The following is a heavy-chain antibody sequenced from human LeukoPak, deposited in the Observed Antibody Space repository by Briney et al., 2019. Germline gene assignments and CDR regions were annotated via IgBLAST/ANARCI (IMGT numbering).Heavy chain of an antibody. V-gene: IGHV3-30-3*01. D-gene: IGHD1-26*01. CDR2: ISYDGSNK. J-gene: IGHJ4*02. CDR3: ARDSWELRGDDFDY. CDR1: GVTFSSYA. Sequence: GGSLRLSCAASGVTFSSYAMHWVRQAPGKGLEWVAVISYDGSNKYYADSVKGRFTISRDNSKNTLYLQMNSLRAEDTAVYYCARDSWELRGDDFDYWGQGTLVTVSS.